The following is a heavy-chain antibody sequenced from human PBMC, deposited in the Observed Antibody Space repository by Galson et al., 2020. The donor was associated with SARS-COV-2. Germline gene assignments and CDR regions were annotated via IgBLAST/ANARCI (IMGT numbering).Heavy chain of an antibody. CDR2: ISYEGSIK. V-gene: IGHV3-30*03. CDR3: VRNGGVFAIAAQTYLDD. CDR1: GSTLNKYG. Sequence: GESLRLSCEASGSTLNKYGMQWVRQAPGKGLEWVASISYEGSIKNFAAFVKGRFYISRDRSTKMVYLQTNSLRAEDSAVYYCVRNGGVFAIAAQTYLDDWVQGTLVTVAS. D-gene: IGHD2-8*01. J-gene: IGHJ4*02.